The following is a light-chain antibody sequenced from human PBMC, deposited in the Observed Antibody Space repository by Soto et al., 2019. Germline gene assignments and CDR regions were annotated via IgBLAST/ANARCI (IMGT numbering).Light chain of an antibody. CDR3: QQYSIYPRT. J-gene: IGKJ1*01. Sequence: DIQMTQSPSTLSASVGDRVTITCRASQSISNWLAWYQQKPGKAPKLLIYKASTLESGVPSRFSGGGSGTEFTLTISCLQPDDFATYYCQQYSIYPRTFGQGTKVEIK. CDR2: KAS. CDR1: QSISNW. V-gene: IGKV1-5*03.